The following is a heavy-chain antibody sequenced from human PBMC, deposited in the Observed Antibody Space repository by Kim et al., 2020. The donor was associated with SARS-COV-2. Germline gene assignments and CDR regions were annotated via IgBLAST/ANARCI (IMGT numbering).Heavy chain of an antibody. CDR3: ARGRSAGWFDP. Sequence: PTYAQGFTGRLVFSLDTSVSTAYLQISSLKAEDTAVYYCARGRSAGWFDPWGQGTLVTVSS. J-gene: IGHJ5*02. V-gene: IGHV7-4-1*02. CDR2: P.